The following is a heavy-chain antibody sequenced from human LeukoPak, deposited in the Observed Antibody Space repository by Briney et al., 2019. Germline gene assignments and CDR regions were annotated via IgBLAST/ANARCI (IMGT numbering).Heavy chain of an antibody. Sequence: ASVKVSCKASGYTFTSYGISWVRQAPGQGLEWMGWISDYNGNTNYVQKLQGRVTVTTDTSTRTVYMELRSLTSDDTALYYCARGDDAFDIWGQGTMVTVSS. CDR3: ARGDDAFDI. CDR1: GYTFTSYG. V-gene: IGHV1-18*01. J-gene: IGHJ3*02. CDR2: ISDYNGNT.